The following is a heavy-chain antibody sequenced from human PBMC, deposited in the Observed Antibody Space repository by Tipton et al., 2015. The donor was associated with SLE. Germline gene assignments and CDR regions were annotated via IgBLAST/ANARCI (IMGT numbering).Heavy chain of an antibody. Sequence: RSLRLSCAASGFTFSSYWMHWVRQAPGKGLEWVAVISNDGSDKYYADSVKGRDSVRGRFTISRDNSKNTLYVQMNSLRTEDTAVYYCAREASHYGMDVWGQGTTVTVSS. CDR3: AREASHYGMDV. CDR2: ISNDGSDK. V-gene: IGHV3-30-3*01. J-gene: IGHJ6*02. CDR1: GFTFSSYW.